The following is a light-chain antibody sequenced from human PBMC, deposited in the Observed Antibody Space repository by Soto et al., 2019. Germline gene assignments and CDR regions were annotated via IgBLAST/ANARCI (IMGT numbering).Light chain of an antibody. CDR3: LLSYNGPYV. V-gene: IGLV7-46*01. CDR2: DTS. Sequence: QTVVTQEPSLTVSPGGTVTLTCGSSTGAVTSGHYPYWFQQKPGQAPRTLIYDTSNKHSWTPDRFSGYLLGGKAALTLSGAQPEDEAEYFCLLSYNGPYVFGGGTKLTV. J-gene: IGLJ1*01. CDR1: TGAVTSGHY.